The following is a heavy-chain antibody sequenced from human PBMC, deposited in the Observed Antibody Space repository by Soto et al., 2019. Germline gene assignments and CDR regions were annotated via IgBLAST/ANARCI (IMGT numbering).Heavy chain of an antibody. D-gene: IGHD3-22*01. CDR2: ISYDGSNK. CDR1: GFTFSSYA. V-gene: IGHV3-30-3*01. Sequence: QVQLVESGGGVVQPGRSLRLSCAASGFTFSSYAMHWVRQAPGKGLEWVAVISYDGSNKYYADSVKGRFTISRDNSKNTLYLQMNSLRAEDTAVYYCARCLLYDSSGSRGDFDYWGQGTLVTVSS. J-gene: IGHJ4*02. CDR3: ARCLLYDSSGSRGDFDY.